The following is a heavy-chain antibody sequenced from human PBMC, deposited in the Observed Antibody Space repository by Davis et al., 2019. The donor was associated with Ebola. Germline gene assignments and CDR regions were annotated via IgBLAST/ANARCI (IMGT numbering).Heavy chain of an antibody. CDR3: TTPGGQDSGYDVFDI. J-gene: IGHJ3*02. V-gene: IGHV3-23*01. Sequence: GESLKISCAASGFVFSSYVMSWVRRAPGKGLEWVSTLGLSRDTYYADSVKGRFTISRDNSMNTLHLQMNSLRVEDTALYYCTTPGGQDSGYDVFDIWGQGTMVTVSS. CDR2: LGLSRDT. D-gene: IGHD5-12*01. CDR1: GFVFSSYV.